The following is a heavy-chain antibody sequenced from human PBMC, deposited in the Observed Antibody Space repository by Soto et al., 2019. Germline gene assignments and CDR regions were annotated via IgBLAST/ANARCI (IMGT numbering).Heavy chain of an antibody. D-gene: IGHD2-15*01. CDR2: IKSKTDGGTT. CDR1: GFTFSNAW. CDR3: ATPPPSCSGGIYYPRRACYYHGRYV. V-gene: IGHV3-15*01. J-gene: IGHJ6*02. Sequence: GAPGLSCAASGFTFSNAWMSWVRQAPGKGLEWVGRIKSKTDGGTTDYAAPVKGRFTISRDDSKNTLYLQMNSLKTEDTAVYYCATPPPSCSGGIYYPRRACYYHGRYVWVQGTSVTV.